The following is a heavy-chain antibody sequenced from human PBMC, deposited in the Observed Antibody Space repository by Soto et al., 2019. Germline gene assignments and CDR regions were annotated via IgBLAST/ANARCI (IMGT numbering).Heavy chain of an antibody. D-gene: IGHD1-26*01. V-gene: IGHV4-59*01. CDR1: GGSISSYY. CDR3: ARYRGGSFYFDY. CDR2: IYYSGST. Sequence: SETLSLTCTVSGGSISSYYWSWIRQPPGKGLEWIGYIYYSGSTNYNPSLKSRVTILVDTSKNQFSLKLSSVTAADTAVYYCARYRGGSFYFDYWGQGTLVTVSS. J-gene: IGHJ4*02.